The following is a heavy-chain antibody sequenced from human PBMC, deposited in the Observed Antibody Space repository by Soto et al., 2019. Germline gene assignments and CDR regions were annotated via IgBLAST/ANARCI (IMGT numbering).Heavy chain of an antibody. CDR3: ARDYGDSSGYLGYFDY. CDR1: GYTFTSYA. J-gene: IGHJ4*02. Sequence: QVQRVQSGAEVKKPGASVKVSCKASGYTFTSYAMHWVRQAPGQRLEWMGWINAGNGNTKYSQKFQGRVTITRDTSASTAYMELSSLRSEDTAVYYCARDYGDSSGYLGYFDYWGQGTLVTVSS. CDR2: INAGNGNT. D-gene: IGHD3-22*01. V-gene: IGHV1-3*01.